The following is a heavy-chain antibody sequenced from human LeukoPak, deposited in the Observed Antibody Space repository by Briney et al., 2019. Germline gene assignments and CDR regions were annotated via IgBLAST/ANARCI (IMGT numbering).Heavy chain of an antibody. CDR2: IWFDGSHQ. D-gene: IGHD3-10*01. CDR1: GFTFSNYG. CDR3: ARSYYYGSGSYAFDI. V-gene: IGHV3-33*03. Sequence: GGSLRLSCAASGFTFSNYGMHWVRQAPGKGLEWVTVIWFDGSHQHYADSVRGRFTISRDNAKNTLYLQMNSLRAEDTAVYYCARSYYYGSGSYAFDIWGQGTMVTVSS. J-gene: IGHJ3*02.